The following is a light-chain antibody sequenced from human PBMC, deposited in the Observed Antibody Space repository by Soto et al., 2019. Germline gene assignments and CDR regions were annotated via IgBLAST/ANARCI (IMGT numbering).Light chain of an antibody. Sequence: DIQMTQSPSTLSASVGDRVTITCRASQSINDWLAWYQQKPGKAPNLLIYKASSLQTGVPSRVSGSGSGAEYTLTIARLQPAGLATCFCQQYNSYALTCGGATKVEIK. CDR3: QQYNSYALT. CDR1: QSINDW. J-gene: IGKJ4*01. CDR2: KAS. V-gene: IGKV1-5*03.